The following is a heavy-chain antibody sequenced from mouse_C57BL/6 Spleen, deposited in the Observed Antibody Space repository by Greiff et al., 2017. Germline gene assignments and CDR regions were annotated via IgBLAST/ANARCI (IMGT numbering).Heavy chain of an antibody. CDR1: GYTFTDYY. D-gene: IGHD3-1*01. J-gene: IGHJ3*01. Sequence: VQLQQSGPELVKPGASVKIPCKASGYTFTDYYMDWVQQSPGQSLEWIGVINPNSGGTNYNQKFKGKATLTVDKSSSTAYMELRSLTSEDTAVXYYARRGTAYWGQGTLVTVSA. CDR2: INPNSGGT. V-gene: IGHV1-18*01. CDR3: ARRGTAY.